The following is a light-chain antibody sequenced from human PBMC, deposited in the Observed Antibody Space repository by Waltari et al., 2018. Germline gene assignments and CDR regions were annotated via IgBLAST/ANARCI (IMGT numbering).Light chain of an antibody. CDR3: AAWDDSLSGPV. Sequence: QSVLTQPPSASGTPGQRVTISCSGRSSNIGSNYVYWYQQLPGTAPKLLNYRNNQRPSGVPDRFSGSKSGTSASLAISGLRSEDEADYYCAAWDDSLSGPVFGGGTKLTVL. V-gene: IGLV1-47*01. CDR1: SSNIGSNY. J-gene: IGLJ2*01. CDR2: RNN.